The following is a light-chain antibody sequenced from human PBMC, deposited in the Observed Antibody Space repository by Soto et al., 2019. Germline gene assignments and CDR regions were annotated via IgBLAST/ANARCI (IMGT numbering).Light chain of an antibody. Sequence: QSALTQPASVSGSPGQSITISCTGTSSDVGGYNYVSWYQQHPGKAPKLMIYEVSNRPSGVSNRFSGSNSGNTASLTISGLQAEDEADYSCSSYTSSSTLYVFGTGTKLTVL. V-gene: IGLV2-14*01. CDR3: SSYTSSSTLYV. CDR2: EVS. CDR1: SSDVGGYNY. J-gene: IGLJ1*01.